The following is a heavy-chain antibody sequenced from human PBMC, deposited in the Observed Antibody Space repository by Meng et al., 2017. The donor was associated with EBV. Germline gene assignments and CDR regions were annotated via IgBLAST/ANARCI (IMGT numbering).Heavy chain of an antibody. V-gene: IGHV4-34*01. CDR3: ARGRWLQPGSYFNY. CDR1: GGSFSGYY. J-gene: IGHJ4*02. D-gene: IGHD5-24*01. Sequence: QVQLPRWGAGLLKPSETLALTCAVYGGSFSGYYWSWIRQPPGKGLEWIGEINHSGSTNYNPSLKSRVTISVDTSKNQFSLKLSSVTAADTAVYYCARGRWLQPGSYFNYWGQGTLVTVSS. CDR2: INHSGST.